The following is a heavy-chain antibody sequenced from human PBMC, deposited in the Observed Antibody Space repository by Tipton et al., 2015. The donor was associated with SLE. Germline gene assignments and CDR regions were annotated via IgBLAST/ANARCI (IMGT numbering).Heavy chain of an antibody. CDR2: INHSGST. CDR1: GGSFSGYY. D-gene: IGHD6-6*01. CDR3: ARHGWEQLVWFDP. J-gene: IGHJ5*02. V-gene: IGHV4-34*01. Sequence: LRLSCAVYGGSFSGYYWSWIRQPPGKGLEWIGEINHSGSTNYNPSLKSRVTISVDTSKNQFSLKLSSVTAADTAVYYCARHGWEQLVWFDPWGQGTLVTVSS.